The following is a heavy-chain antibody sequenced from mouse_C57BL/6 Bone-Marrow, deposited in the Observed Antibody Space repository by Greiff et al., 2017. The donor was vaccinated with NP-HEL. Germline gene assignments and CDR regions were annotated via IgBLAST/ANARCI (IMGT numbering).Heavy chain of an antibody. CDR2: IDPSDSYT. Sequence: VQLQQPGAELVMPGASVKLSCKASGYTFTSYWMHWVKQRPGQGLEWIGEIDPSDSYTNYNQKFKGKSTLTVDKSSSTAYMQLSSLTSEDSAVYFCASESGGFATWFAYWGQGTLVTVSA. CDR1: GYTFTSYW. V-gene: IGHV1-69*01. D-gene: IGHD1-1*02. J-gene: IGHJ3*01. CDR3: ASESGGFATWFAY.